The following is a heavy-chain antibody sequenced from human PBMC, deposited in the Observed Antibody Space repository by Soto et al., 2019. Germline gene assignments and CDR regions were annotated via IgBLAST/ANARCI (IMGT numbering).Heavy chain of an antibody. Sequence: QVQLVQSGAEVKKPGASVKVSCKASGYTFTSYGISWVRQAPGQGLEWMGWISAYNGNTNYAQKLQGRVTMTTDASRNTSYMERRSLRSDDTAVYYCAREINDCGGNNRCDPWGQRTLVTVSS. CDR3: AREINDCGGNNRCDP. J-gene: IGHJ5*02. D-gene: IGHD4-17*01. V-gene: IGHV1-18*01. CDR1: GYTFTSYG. CDR2: ISAYNGNT.